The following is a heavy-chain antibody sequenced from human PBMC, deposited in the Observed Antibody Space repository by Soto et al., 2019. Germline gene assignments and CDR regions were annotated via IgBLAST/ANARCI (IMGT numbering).Heavy chain of an antibody. V-gene: IGHV1-69*01. Sequence: QVQLVQSGAEVKEPGSSVKVSCKAFGGTFSSYAICWVRQAPGQGLEWMGGIIPMFDSTNYAQKFQGRVTITADESTSTAFMELRSLRYEDTAVYYCARRVVVTSVRDIAYYYYGLDVWGQGTTVTVSS. J-gene: IGHJ6*02. D-gene: IGHD2-21*02. CDR3: ARRVVVTSVRDIAYYYYGLDV. CDR2: IIPMFDST. CDR1: GGTFSSYA.